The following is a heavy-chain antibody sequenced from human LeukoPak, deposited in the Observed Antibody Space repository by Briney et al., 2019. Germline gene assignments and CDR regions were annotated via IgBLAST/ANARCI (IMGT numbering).Heavy chain of an antibody. Sequence: SETLSLTCTVSGGSISSYYWSWFRQPPGKGLEWIATVFRLQTVRTFYNPSLESRVTMSLDPSQNQFSLNLTSVTAADTALYFCARVLHAPYLIDSWGQGTLVTVSS. D-gene: IGHD2-8*01. V-gene: IGHV4-59*04. CDR2: VFRLQTVRT. CDR3: ARVLHAPYLIDS. J-gene: IGHJ4*02. CDR1: GGSISSYY.